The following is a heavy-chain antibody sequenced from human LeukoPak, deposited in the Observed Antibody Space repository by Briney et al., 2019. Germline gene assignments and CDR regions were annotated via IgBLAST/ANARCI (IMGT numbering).Heavy chain of an antibody. J-gene: IGHJ4*02. D-gene: IGHD4-23*01. CDR3: AGYGGNSF. CDR1: GFTFSSYG. CDR2: IYNSGTT. Sequence: GGSLRLSCAASGFTFSSYGMHWVRQAPGKGLECVSTIYNSGTTYYADSMKGRLTIFRDNSKNTVYLEINTLRAEDTAIYYCAGYGGNSFWGQGTLVTVSS. V-gene: IGHV3-66*01.